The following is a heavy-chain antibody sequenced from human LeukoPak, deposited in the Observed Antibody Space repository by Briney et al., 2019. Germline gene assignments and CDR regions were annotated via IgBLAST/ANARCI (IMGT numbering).Heavy chain of an antibody. J-gene: IGHJ3*02. CDR3: ARDSWFGELLSVDDAFDI. CDR2: IYYSGST. D-gene: IGHD3-10*01. V-gene: IGHV4-31*03. Sequence: SETLSLTCTVSGGSISSGGYYWRWIRQHPGKGLEWIGYIYYSGSTYYNPSLKSRVTISVDTSKNQFSLKLSSVTAADTAVYYCARDSWFGELLSVDDAFDIWGQGTMVTVSS. CDR1: GGSISSGGYY.